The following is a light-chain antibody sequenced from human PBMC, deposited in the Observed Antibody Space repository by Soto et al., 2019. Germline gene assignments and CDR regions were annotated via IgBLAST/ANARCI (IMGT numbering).Light chain of an antibody. CDR1: QSVRSRY. J-gene: IGKJ1*01. Sequence: EIVLTQSPGTLSLSPGERATLSCRASQSVRSRYVAWYQQIPGRAPRLLIYGASNRATGIPDRFSGSGSGTDFTLTVSRLEPADFAVYFCQQYDTSPGTFGQGTKVEIK. V-gene: IGKV3-20*01. CDR2: GAS. CDR3: QQYDTSPGT.